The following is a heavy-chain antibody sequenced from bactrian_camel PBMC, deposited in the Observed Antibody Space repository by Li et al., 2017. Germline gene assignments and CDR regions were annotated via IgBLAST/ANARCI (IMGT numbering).Heavy chain of an antibody. D-gene: IGHD5*01. CDR3: AADAVCSVVGCCGY. CDR2: PNDGGT. Sequence: VQLVESGGGSVQAGENLTLSCTASGFTFDDSTWAWYRRTPGNECELVSAPNDGGTYVADSVEGRFTISQDNAKNTVYLQMNSLKPEDTGVYYCAADAVCSVVGCCGYWGQGTQVTVS. V-gene: IGHV3S63*01. J-gene: IGHJ4*01. CDR1: GFTFDDST.